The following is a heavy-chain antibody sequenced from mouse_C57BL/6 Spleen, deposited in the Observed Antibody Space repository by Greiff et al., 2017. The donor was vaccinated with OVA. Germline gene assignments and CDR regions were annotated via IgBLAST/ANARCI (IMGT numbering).Heavy chain of an antibody. Sequence: VQLQQSGAELVRPGASVTLSCKASGYTFPDYEMHWVKQTPVHGLEWIGAIDPETGGTAYNQKFKGKAILTADKSSSTAYMELRSRTSEDSAVYYCTRYYYGSSSDYWGQGTTLTVSS. D-gene: IGHD1-1*01. V-gene: IGHV1-15*01. CDR3: TRYYYGSSSDY. J-gene: IGHJ2*01. CDR1: GYTFPDYE. CDR2: IDPETGGT.